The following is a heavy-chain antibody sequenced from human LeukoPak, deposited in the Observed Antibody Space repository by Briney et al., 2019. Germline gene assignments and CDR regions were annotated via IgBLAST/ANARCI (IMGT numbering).Heavy chain of an antibody. J-gene: IGHJ4*02. V-gene: IGHV1-2*02. CDR3: ATGGMERLLWFGEFTFDY. Sequence: ASVKVSCKASGYTFTGYYMHWVRQAPGQGLEWMGWINPNSGGTNYAQKFQGRVTMTRDTSISTACMELSRLRSDDTAVYYCATGGMERLLWFGEFTFDYWGQGTLVTVSS. D-gene: IGHD3-10*01. CDR1: GYTFTGYY. CDR2: INPNSGGT.